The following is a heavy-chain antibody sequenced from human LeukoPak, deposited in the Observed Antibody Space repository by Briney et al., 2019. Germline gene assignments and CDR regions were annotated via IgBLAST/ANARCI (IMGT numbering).Heavy chain of an antibody. CDR1: GFTFSTYG. V-gene: IGHV3-23*01. CDR2: ISGSGDST. J-gene: IGHJ4*02. D-gene: IGHD4-17*01. CDR3: TTDLGDYGDYIRC. Sequence: GGTLRLSCAASGFTFSTYGLSWVRQAPGKGLEWVSSISGSGDSTYYADSVNGRFITSRDNSNNTLYLQMNSLKAEDAAVYYCTTDLGDYGDYIRCWGQGTLVTVSS.